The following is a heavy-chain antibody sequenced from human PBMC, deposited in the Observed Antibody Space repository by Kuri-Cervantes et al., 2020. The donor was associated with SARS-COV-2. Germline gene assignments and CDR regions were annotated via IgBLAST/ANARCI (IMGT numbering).Heavy chain of an antibody. Sequence: GGSLRLSCAASGFTFSSYAMSWVRQAPGKGLEWVSAISGSGGSTYYADSVKGRFTISRDNSKNTLYLQMNSLRAEDTAVYYCAKDASITMVRGPFYYYGMDVWGQGTTVTVSS. J-gene: IGHJ6*02. CDR1: GFTFSSYA. D-gene: IGHD3-10*01. V-gene: IGHV3-23*01. CDR3: AKDASITMVRGPFYYYGMDV. CDR2: ISGSGGST.